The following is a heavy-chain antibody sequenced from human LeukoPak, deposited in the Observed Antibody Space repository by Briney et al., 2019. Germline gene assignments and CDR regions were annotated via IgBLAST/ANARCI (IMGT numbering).Heavy chain of an antibody. CDR1: GGTFSSYA. Sequence: SVKVSCKASGGTFSSYAISWVRQAPGQGLEWMGGIIPIFGTANYAQKFQGRVTITADESTSTAYMELSSLRSEDTAVYYCARDSEVRRNLWHYWGQGTLVTVSS. J-gene: IGHJ4*02. V-gene: IGHV1-69*01. CDR3: ARDSEVRRNLWHY. CDR2: IIPIFGTA. D-gene: IGHD3-10*01.